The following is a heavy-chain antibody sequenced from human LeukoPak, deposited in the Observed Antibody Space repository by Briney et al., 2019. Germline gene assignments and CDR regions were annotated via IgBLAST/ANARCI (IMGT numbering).Heavy chain of an antibody. CDR3: ARGVRGAPFDY. D-gene: IGHD3-10*01. Sequence: ASVKVSCKASGYTFTSYYMHWVRQAPGQGLEWMGIINPSGGSTSYAQKFQGRVTMTRNTSISTAYMELSSLRSEDTAVYYCARGVRGAPFDYWGQGTLVTVSS. V-gene: IGHV1-46*01. CDR2: INPSGGST. CDR1: GYTFTSYY. J-gene: IGHJ4*02.